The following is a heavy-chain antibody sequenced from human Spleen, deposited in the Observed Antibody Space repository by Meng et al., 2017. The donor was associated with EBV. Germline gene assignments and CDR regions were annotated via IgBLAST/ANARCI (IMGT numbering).Heavy chain of an antibody. Sequence: QVVLVESGGGLVQPGGSLRLSCAASEFIFGDYYMKWIRQAPGKGLEWVSYINTGGDTIHYADSVKGRFTVSRDNAKNSLFLQMNSLRVEDTAVYFCANGDYADSWGQGTLVTVSS. CDR2: INTGGDTI. CDR1: EFIFGDYY. V-gene: IGHV3-11*01. J-gene: IGHJ4*02. CDR3: ANGDYADS. D-gene: IGHD4-17*01.